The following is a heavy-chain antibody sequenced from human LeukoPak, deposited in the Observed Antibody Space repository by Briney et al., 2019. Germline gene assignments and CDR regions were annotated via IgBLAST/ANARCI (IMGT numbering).Heavy chain of an antibody. J-gene: IGHJ3*02. CDR1: GFTFSSYW. D-gene: IGHD3-16*01. CDR3: TKDVLAVGADI. CDR2: IIWNSGNL. Sequence: PGGSLRLSCATSGFTFSSYWMHWVRQVPGKGLEWVSGIIWNSGNLGYADSVKGRFLISRDNAKKSLYLQMNSLRVEDTALYYYTKDVLAVGADIWGQGTMVIVSS. V-gene: IGHV3-9*01.